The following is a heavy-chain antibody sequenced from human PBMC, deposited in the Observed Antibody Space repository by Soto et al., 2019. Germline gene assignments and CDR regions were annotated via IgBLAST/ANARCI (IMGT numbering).Heavy chain of an antibody. CDR1: VFSFIRHG. D-gene: IGHD6-19*01. Sequence: GWSLRLSCASSVFSFIRHGMHWVRQAPGKGLEWVAVISYDGSNQDYADSVKGRFSISRDNSKNTVYLQMNSLRVEDSAVYYCARDRSSTYYYYGMDLWGQGTTVTVSS. CDR2: ISYDGSNQ. J-gene: IGHJ6*02. CDR3: ARDRSSTYYYYGMDL. V-gene: IGHV3-30-3*01.